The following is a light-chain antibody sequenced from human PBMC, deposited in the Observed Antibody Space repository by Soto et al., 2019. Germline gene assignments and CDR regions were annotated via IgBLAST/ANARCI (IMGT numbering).Light chain of an antibody. V-gene: IGKV1-9*01. J-gene: IGKJ5*01. CDR1: QGTSRF. Sequence: IKLTQSPSSLSASVGDRVSITCRASQGTSRFLAWYQQKPGKAPKLLIYSASTLQSGVLSRFSGSGSGTDFTLTISSLQPEDFATYYCQQLNDYPITFGQGTRLEIK. CDR3: QQLNDYPIT. CDR2: SAS.